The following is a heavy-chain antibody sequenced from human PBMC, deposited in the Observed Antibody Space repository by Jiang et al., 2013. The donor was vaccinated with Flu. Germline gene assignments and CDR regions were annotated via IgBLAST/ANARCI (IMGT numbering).Heavy chain of an antibody. CDR2: INPNGGST. D-gene: IGHD2-15*01. Sequence: GAEVKKPGASVKVSCMASGYTINSYLIQWVRQAPGQGLEWVGIINPNGGSTNYAQKFQGRVTMTSDTSTSTVYMELSNLRSEDTAVYYCARDPRAATFNYWGQGTLVTVSS. CDR1: GYTINSYL. V-gene: IGHV1-46*02. CDR3: ARDPRAATFNY. J-gene: IGHJ4*02.